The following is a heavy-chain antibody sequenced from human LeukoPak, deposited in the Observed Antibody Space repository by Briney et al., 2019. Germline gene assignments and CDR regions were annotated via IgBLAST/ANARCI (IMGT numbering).Heavy chain of an antibody. D-gene: IGHD6-19*01. V-gene: IGHV3-48*04. CDR1: GFTFSTYS. Sequence: GGPLRLSCAASGFTFSTYSMNWVRQAPGKGLEWVSYISSSSTIYYADSVKGRFTISRDNAKNSLYLQMDSLRAEDTAVFYCARVRGSGWYSDYWGQGTLVTVSS. J-gene: IGHJ4*02. CDR2: ISSSSTI. CDR3: ARVRGSGWYSDY.